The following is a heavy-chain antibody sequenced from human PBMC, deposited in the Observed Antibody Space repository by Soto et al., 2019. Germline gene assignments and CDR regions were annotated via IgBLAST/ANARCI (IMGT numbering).Heavy chain of an antibody. J-gene: IGHJ4*02. Sequence: SETLSLTCTVSGGSISSYYWSWIRQPPGKGLEWIGYIYYSGSTNYNPSLKSRVTISVDTSKNQFSLKLSSVTATDTAVYYCARWYGGSLDYWGQGTLVTVSS. D-gene: IGHD4-17*01. CDR1: GGSISSYY. CDR3: ARWYGGSLDY. V-gene: IGHV4-59*01. CDR2: IYYSGST.